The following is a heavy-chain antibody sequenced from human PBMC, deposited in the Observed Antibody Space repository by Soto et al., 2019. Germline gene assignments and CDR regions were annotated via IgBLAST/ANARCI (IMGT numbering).Heavy chain of an antibody. J-gene: IGHJ6*02. Sequence: QVQLQESGPGLVKPSGTLSLTCAVSGGSISSSNWWSWVRQPPGKGLEWIGEISHSGSTNYIPSLKSRVTISVDKSKNQFSLKLSSVTAADTAVYYCARVGNNEIYYYGMDVWGQGTTVTVSS. CDR1: GGSISSSNW. CDR3: ARVGNNEIYYYGMDV. V-gene: IGHV4-4*02. D-gene: IGHD2-8*01. CDR2: ISHSGST.